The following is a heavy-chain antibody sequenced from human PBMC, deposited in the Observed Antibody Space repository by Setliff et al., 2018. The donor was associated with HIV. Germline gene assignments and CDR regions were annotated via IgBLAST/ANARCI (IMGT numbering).Heavy chain of an antibody. CDR1: GYTFITYY. CDR2: INPSGGST. Sequence: ASVKVSCKASGYTFITYYMHWVRQAPGQGLEWMGIINPSGGSTNYAQKFQGRVTMTRDTSTSTVYMELSSLRSEDTAAYYCARDHMSVGAWVGATSRGLFQHWGQGTLVTVSS. J-gene: IGHJ1*01. D-gene: IGHD1-26*01. CDR3: ARDHMSVGAWVGATSRGLFQH. V-gene: IGHV1-46*01.